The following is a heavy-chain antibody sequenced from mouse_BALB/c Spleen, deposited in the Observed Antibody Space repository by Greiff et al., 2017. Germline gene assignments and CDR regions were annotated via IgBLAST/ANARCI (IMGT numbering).Heavy chain of an antibody. CDR3: ARSPPSMDY. J-gene: IGHJ4*01. Sequence: QVQLQQSGAELVRPGVSVKISCKGSGYTFTDYAMHWVKQSHAKSLEWIGVISTYYGDASYNQKFKGKATMTVDKSSSTAYMELARLTSEDSAIYYCARSPPSMDYWGQGTSVTVSS. V-gene: IGHV1S137*01. CDR2: ISTYYGDA. CDR1: GYTFTDYA.